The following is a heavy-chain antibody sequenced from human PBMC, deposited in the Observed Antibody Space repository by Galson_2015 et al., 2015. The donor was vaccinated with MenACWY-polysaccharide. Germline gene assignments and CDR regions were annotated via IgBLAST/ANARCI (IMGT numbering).Heavy chain of an antibody. CDR3: AKSYMCELLGSGAFDI. J-gene: IGHJ3*02. CDR2: TSFHGSNK. D-gene: IGHD3-10*02. Sequence: SLRISCAAYGFTFSRYGMHWVGQAPGKGLEWMAFTSFHGSNKYYADSVKGRFTISRDNSKNTLYLEMNSLRAEETDVYYCAKSYMCELLGSGAFDIWGQGTMVTVSS. CDR1: GFTFSRYG. V-gene: IGHV3-30*18.